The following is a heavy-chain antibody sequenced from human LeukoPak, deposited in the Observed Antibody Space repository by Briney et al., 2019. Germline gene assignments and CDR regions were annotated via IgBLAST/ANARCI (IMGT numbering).Heavy chain of an antibody. Sequence: ASVKVSCKASGYTFTNNYMHWVRQAPGQGIDWMGIINPSDGGTNYAQKFQGRVTLTRDMSTSTVYMELSSVRSEDTAVYYCARDRGITVFGVVMDVWGKGTTVTVSS. CDR2: INPSDGGT. CDR1: GYTFTNNY. J-gene: IGHJ6*04. D-gene: IGHD3-3*01. CDR3: ARDRGITVFGVVMDV. V-gene: IGHV1-46*01.